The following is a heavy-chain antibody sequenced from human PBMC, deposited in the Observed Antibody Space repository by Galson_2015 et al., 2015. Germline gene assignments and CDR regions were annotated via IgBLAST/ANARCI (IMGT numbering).Heavy chain of an antibody. Sequence: SLRLSCAASGFTFSSYGMHWVRQAPGKGLEWVAVIWYDGSNKYYADSVKGRFTISRDNSKNTLYLQMNSLRAEDTAVYYCVISNYIYGMDVWGQGTTVTVSS. V-gene: IGHV3-33*01. J-gene: IGHJ6*02. CDR1: GFTFSSYG. CDR2: IWYDGSNK. CDR3: VISNYIYGMDV.